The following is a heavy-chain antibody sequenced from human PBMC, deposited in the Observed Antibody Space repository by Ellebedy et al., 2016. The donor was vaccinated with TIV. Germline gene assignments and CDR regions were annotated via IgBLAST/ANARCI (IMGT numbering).Heavy chain of an antibody. J-gene: IGHJ3*01. V-gene: IGHV4-59*01. CDR3: VSSVSVDAFDL. CDR1: GGSLSDNY. D-gene: IGHD3-10*01. CDR2: LYYTGST. Sequence: SETLSLTCAVSGGSLSDNYWTWIRQPPGKGLEWIGYLYYTGSTNYNPSLKSRVTISVNTPRNQFSLKLNSVTAAETAVYYCVSSVSVDAFDLWGQGTMVTVSS.